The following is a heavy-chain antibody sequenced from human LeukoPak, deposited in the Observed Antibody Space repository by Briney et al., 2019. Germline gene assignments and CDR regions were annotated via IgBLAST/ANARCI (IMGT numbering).Heavy chain of an antibody. CDR2: ITGSGDST. D-gene: IGHD3-3*01. V-gene: IGHV3-23*01. CDR3: ARDLLSGRVGY. J-gene: IGHJ4*02. Sequence: GGSLRLSCAASGFTFSSYAMNWVRQAPGKGLEWVSAITGSGDSTYYADSVKGRFTISRDNSKNTLFLQMNSLRAEDTALYYCARDLLSGRVGYWGQGTLVTVSS. CDR1: GFTFSSYA.